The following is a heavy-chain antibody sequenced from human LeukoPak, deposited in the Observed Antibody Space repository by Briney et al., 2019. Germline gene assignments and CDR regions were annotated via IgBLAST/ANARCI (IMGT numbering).Heavy chain of an antibody. V-gene: IGHV3-74*01. Sequence: GGSLSPSCEASGTYWRHWVRQVPGKGLVWVSHINSDGSWTSYADSVKGRFTISKDNAKNTVYLQMNSLRAEDTAVYYCVSFYETYWGRGTLVTVSS. J-gene: IGHJ4*02. CDR2: INSDGSWT. D-gene: IGHD2/OR15-2a*01. CDR1: GTYW. CDR3: VSFYETY.